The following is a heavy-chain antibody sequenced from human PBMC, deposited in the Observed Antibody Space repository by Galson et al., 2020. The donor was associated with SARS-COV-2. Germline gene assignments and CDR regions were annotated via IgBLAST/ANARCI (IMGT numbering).Heavy chain of an antibody. CDR3: AKERDSSGYYDYYFDY. V-gene: IGHV3-33*06. J-gene: IGHJ4*02. CDR1: GFTFSSYG. CDR2: IWYDGSNK. D-gene: IGHD3-22*01. Sequence: QLGGSLRLSCAASGFTFSSYGMHWVRQAPGKGLEWVAVIWYDGSNKYYADSVKGRFTISRDNSKNTLYLQMNSLRAEDTAVYYCAKERDSSGYYDYYFDYWGQGTLVTVSS.